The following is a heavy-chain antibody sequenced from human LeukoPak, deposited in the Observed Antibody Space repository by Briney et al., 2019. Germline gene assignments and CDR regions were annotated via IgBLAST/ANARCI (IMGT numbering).Heavy chain of an antibody. J-gene: IGHJ4*02. Sequence: GESLKISCKGSGYSFTTYWISWVRQMPGKGLEWMGRIDPSDSYTNYSPSFQGHVTISADKSISTAYLQWRSLKASDSAMYYCAREKYVGRLTDHWGQGTLVTVSS. CDR3: AREKYVGRLTDH. CDR1: GYSFTTYW. CDR2: IDPSDSYT. V-gene: IGHV5-10-1*01. D-gene: IGHD3-10*02.